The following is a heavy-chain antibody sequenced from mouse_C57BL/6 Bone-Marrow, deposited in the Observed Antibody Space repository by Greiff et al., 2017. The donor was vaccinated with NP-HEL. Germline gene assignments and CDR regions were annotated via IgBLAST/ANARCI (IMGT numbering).Heavy chain of an antibody. Sequence: EVKVVESGGGLVQSGRSLRLSCATSGFTFSDFYMEWVRQAPGKGLEWIAASRNKANDYTTEYSASVKGRFIVSRDTSQSILYLQMNALRAEDTAIYYCARGHYYGSSYPYAMDYWGQGTSVTVSS. J-gene: IGHJ4*01. CDR1: GFTFSDFY. CDR2: SRNKANDYTT. D-gene: IGHD1-1*01. CDR3: ARGHYYGSSYPYAMDY. V-gene: IGHV7-1*01.